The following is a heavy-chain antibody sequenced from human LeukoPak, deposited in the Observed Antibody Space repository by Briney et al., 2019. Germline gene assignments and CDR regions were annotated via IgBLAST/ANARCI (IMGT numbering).Heavy chain of an antibody. CDR2: NSSTSSAI. CDR3: ARVIGSYGDSAY. Sequence: RGGSLRLSCAASGFTFSSFSMNWVRQAPGKGLEWLSYNSSTSSAIYYADSLKGRFTISRDNAKNSLYLQMDSLRAEDTAVYYCARVIGSYGDSAYWGQGTLVTVSS. J-gene: IGHJ4*02. D-gene: IGHD3-16*01. V-gene: IGHV3-48*04. CDR1: GFTFSSFS.